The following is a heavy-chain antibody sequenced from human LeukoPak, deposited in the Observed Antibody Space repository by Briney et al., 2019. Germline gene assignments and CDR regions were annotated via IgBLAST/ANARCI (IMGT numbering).Heavy chain of an antibody. CDR2: INHSGST. Sequence: SETLSLTCAVYGGSFSGYYWSWIRQPPGKGLEWIGEINHSGSTNYNPSLKSRVTISVDTSKNQFSLKLSSVTAADTAVYYCARHAGVEMATIPNYYFDYWGQGTLVTVSS. J-gene: IGHJ4*02. V-gene: IGHV4-34*01. D-gene: IGHD5-24*01. CDR3: ARHAGVEMATIPNYYFDY. CDR1: GGSFSGYY.